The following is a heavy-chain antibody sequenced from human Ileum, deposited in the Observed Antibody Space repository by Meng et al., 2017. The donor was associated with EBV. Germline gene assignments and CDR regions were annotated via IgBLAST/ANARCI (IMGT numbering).Heavy chain of an antibody. CDR2: IYYLGNT. Sequence: PQESGPELAKPSVTPTRTVAVAGGFVATASYRWTWIRPPPGKGLEWIGNIYYLGNTNYHPSLKSRLTISVDTSKNQFYLRLSPVTAADTAMYYCARDPNPGYCSGGGCFDLGQGTLVTVSS. V-gene: IGHV4-61*01. CDR3: ARDPNPGYCSGGGCFD. D-gene: IGHD2-15*01. J-gene: IGHJ4*02. CDR1: GGFVATASYR.